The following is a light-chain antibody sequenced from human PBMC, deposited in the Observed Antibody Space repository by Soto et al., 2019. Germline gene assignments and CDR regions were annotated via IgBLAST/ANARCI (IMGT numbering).Light chain of an antibody. CDR1: QGLSDS. Sequence: DIQMTQSPSSVSASVGDRVTITCRATQGLSDSLAWYQQKPGKAPKLLISVTSRLQSGVPSRFSGSASGTDFTLTIDRLQREDLATYYCQQGHNRPLTFGQGTRLEIK. CDR3: QQGHNRPLT. J-gene: IGKJ5*01. V-gene: IGKV1-12*01. CDR2: VTS.